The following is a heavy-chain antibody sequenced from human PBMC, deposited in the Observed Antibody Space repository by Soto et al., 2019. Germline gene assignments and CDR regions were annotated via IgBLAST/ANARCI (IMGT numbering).Heavy chain of an antibody. J-gene: IGHJ6*02. V-gene: IGHV4-30-4*01. Sequence: QVQLQESGPGLVKPSQTLSLTCTVSGGSISSGDYYWSWIRQPPGKGLEWIGYIYYSGSTYYNPSLKSRVTISVDTSKNQFSLKLSCVTAADTAVYYCARDHALYSGYLYGMDVWGQGTTVTVSS. CDR2: IYYSGST. D-gene: IGHD5-12*01. CDR3: ARDHALYSGYLYGMDV. CDR1: GGSISSGDYY.